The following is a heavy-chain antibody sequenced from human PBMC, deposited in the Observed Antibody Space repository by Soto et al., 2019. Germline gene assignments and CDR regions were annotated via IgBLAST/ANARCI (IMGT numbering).Heavy chain of an antibody. CDR3: ARHGFGSLHGRVDF. CDR1: GGSITNYY. D-gene: IGHD3-10*01. Sequence: QVQLQESGPGLVKPSETLSLTCTVSGGSITNYYCSWFRQPPGKGLEWMGYIQYSGYSAYNLARKGRVTMSMDTSTSQFSLMLESVTATDTAVYFCARHGFGSLHGRVDFWGQGTTVIVSS. J-gene: IGHJ6*02. V-gene: IGHV4-59*08. CDR2: IQYSGYS.